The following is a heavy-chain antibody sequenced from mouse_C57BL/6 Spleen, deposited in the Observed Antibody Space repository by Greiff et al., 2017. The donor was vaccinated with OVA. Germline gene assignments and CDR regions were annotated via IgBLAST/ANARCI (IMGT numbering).Heavy chain of an antibody. V-gene: IGHV1-7*01. CDR1: GYTFTSYW. CDR2: INPSSGYT. Sequence: QVQLQQSGAELAKPGASVKLSCKASGYTFTSYWMHWVKQRPGQGLEWIGYINPSSGYTKYNQKFKDKATLTADKSSSTAYMQLSSLTYEDSAVYYCAITFITTVVAFDYWGQGTTLTVSS. J-gene: IGHJ2*01. D-gene: IGHD1-1*01. CDR3: AITFITTVVAFDY.